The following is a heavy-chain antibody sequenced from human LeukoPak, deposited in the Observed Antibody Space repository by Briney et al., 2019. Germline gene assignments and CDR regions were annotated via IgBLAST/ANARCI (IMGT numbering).Heavy chain of an antibody. CDR2: ISGSGGST. CDR1: GFTFSSYA. V-gene: IGHV3-23*01. Sequence: GGSLRRYCAASGFTFSSYAMSWVRQAPGNGLEWVSAISGSGGSTYYADSVKGRFTISRDNSKNTLYLQMNSLRAEDTAVYYCAKSLDCSGYYLFDYWGQGTLVTVSS. CDR3: AKSLDCSGYYLFDY. D-gene: IGHD3-22*01. J-gene: IGHJ4*02.